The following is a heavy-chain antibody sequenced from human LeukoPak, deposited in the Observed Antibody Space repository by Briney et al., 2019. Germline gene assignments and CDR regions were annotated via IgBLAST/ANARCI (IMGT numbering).Heavy chain of an antibody. D-gene: IGHD3-16*01. J-gene: IGHJ4*02. Sequence: KLSETLSLTCAVYGGSFSGYYWSWIRQPPGKGLEWIGEINHSGSTNYNPSLKSRVTISVDTSKNQFSLKLSSVTAADTAVYYCATTFGKGNYWGQGTLVTVSS. V-gene: IGHV4-34*01. CDR3: ATTFGKGNY. CDR1: GGSFSGYY. CDR2: INHSGST.